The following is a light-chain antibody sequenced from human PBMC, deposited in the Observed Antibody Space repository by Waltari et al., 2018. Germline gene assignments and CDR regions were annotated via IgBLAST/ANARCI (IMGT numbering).Light chain of an antibody. CDR1: QGISTS. CDR2: TAS. V-gene: IGKV1-NL1*01. CDR3: QQYYRTPYT. Sequence: DIQMTQSPSSLSTSVGDRVTITCRASQGISTSLAWFQQNPGKAPKLLLYTASRLENGVPSGFSGSGSGTDYHLTIPNLQPEDFAAYCCQQYYRTPYTFGQGTKLEI. J-gene: IGKJ2*01.